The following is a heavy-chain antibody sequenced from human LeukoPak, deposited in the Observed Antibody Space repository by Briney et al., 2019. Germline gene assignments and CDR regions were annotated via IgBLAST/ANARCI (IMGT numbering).Heavy chain of an antibody. CDR2: ISYDVSNK. J-gene: IGHJ4*02. D-gene: IGHD3-10*01. CDR1: GFTFSSYG. CDR3: AKVAGNYYVDY. Sequence: PGRSLRLSCAASGFTFSSYGMHWVRQAPGKGLEWGAVISYDVSNKYYADSVKGRFTISRDNSKNTLYLQMNSLRAEVTAVYYCAKVAGNYYVDYWGQGTLVTVSS. V-gene: IGHV3-30*18.